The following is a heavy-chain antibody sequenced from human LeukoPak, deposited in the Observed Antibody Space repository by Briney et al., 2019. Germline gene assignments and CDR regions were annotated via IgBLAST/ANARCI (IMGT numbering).Heavy chain of an antibody. CDR3: ARMPGGSYLEYFQH. Sequence: ASVKVSCKASGYTFTSYGISWVRQAPGPGLEWMGWISAYNGNTNYAQKLQGRVTMTTGTSTSKAYMELRSLRSDDTAVYYCARMPGGSYLEYFQHWGQGTLVTVSS. CDR1: GYTFTSYG. V-gene: IGHV1-18*01. D-gene: IGHD1-26*01. CDR2: ISAYNGNT. J-gene: IGHJ1*01.